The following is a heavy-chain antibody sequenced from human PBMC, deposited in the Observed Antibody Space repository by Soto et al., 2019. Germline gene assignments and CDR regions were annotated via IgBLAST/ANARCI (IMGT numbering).Heavy chain of an antibody. J-gene: IGHJ4*02. CDR2: IYYSGST. D-gene: IGHD6-13*01. V-gene: IGHV4-39*01. CDR3: ARQPSYPTYSSPMGTEYYFDY. CDR1: GGSISSNSYY. Sequence: TLSLTCTVSGGSISSNSYYWGWIRQPPGKGLEWIGTIYYSGSTYYNPSLKSRVTISVDTSKNQFSLKLTSVTAADTAVYYCARQPSYPTYSSPMGTEYYFDYWRQGTLDPVSS.